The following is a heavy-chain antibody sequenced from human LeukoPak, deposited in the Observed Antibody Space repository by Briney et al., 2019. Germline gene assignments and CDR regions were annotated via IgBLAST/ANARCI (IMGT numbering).Heavy chain of an antibody. CDR1: GFSFSSYW. CDR2: IRGDGSLT. Sequence: GGSLRLSCAASGFSFSSYWMTWVRQAPGKGLVWVSRIRGDGSLTNYADSVKGRFTISRDNAKNTVYLLMNSLRAEDTAVYYCAKDLRMVAVSTNRDYWGQGTLVTVSS. V-gene: IGHV3-74*01. D-gene: IGHD6-19*01. CDR3: AKDLRMVAVSTNRDY. J-gene: IGHJ4*02.